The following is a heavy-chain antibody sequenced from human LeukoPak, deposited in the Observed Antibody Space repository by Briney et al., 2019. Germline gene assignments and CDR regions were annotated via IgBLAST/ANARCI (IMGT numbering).Heavy chain of an antibody. CDR3: ARDRYCSSSSCFLLVFDM. Sequence: SSETLSLTCTVSGGSISGWYWSWIRQPPGKGLEWIGYIHYSGSTNYNPSLKSRVTMSVDTSKNQFSLKLSSVTAADTAVYYCARDRYCSSSSCFLLVFDMWGQGTMVTVSS. J-gene: IGHJ3*02. CDR1: GGSISGWY. D-gene: IGHD2-2*01. V-gene: IGHV4-59*12. CDR2: IHYSGST.